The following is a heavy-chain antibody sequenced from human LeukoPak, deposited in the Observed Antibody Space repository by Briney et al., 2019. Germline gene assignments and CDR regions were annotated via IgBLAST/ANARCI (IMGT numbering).Heavy chain of an antibody. CDR1: GYTFTGYY. CDR3: ARGDYYDSSVYYYD. D-gene: IGHD3-22*01. Sequence: ASVKVSCKASGYTFTGYYIHWVRQAPGQGLEWMGWINANSGGTNSAQKFQGRVTMTRDTSISTAYMDLSSLRSDDTAVYYCARGDYYDSSVYYYDWGQGTLVTVSS. CDR2: INANSGGT. J-gene: IGHJ4*02. V-gene: IGHV1-2*02.